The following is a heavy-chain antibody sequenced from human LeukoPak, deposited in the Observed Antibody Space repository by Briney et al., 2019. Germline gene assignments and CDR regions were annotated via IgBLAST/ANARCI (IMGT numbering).Heavy chain of an antibody. CDR3: VASPGYHFAY. CDR1: GYTFTSYG. Sequence: GASVKVSCKASGYTFTSYGISWVRQAPGQGLEWMGWISANDGNTDYPQKLQGRVTMTTDTSTSTAYMELRSLRAEDTAVYYCVASPGYHFAYWGQGTLVTVSS. CDR2: ISANDGNT. V-gene: IGHV1-18*01. D-gene: IGHD5-18*01. J-gene: IGHJ4*02.